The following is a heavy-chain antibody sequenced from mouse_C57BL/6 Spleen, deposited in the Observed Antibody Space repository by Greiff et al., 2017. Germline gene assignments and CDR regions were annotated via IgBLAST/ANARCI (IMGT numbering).Heavy chain of an antibody. Sequence: QVQLQQSGPELVKPGASVKISCKASGYAFSSSWMNWVKQRPGKGLEWIGRIYPGDGDTNYNGKFKGKATLTADKSSSTAYMQLSSLTSEDSAVYFCARGDYGRPFDYWGKGTTLTVSS. CDR3: ARGDYGRPFDY. CDR1: GYAFSSSW. D-gene: IGHD1-1*01. CDR2: IYPGDGDT. J-gene: IGHJ2*01. V-gene: IGHV1-82*01.